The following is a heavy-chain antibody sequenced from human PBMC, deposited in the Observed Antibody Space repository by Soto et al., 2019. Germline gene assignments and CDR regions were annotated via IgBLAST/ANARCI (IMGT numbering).Heavy chain of an antibody. D-gene: IGHD2-2*01. CDR2: IYYSGRT. Sequence: QVQLQESGPGLVKPSQTLSLTCTVSGGSISSGGYYWSWIRQHPGKGLEWIGYIYYSGRTYYNPSLKRGVTIPVDTSKNQFSLKLSSVTAADTAVYYCARDRVVPAAAGLGWFDPWGQGTLVTVSS. CDR3: ARDRVVPAAAGLGWFDP. CDR1: GGSISSGGYY. V-gene: IGHV4-31*03. J-gene: IGHJ5*02.